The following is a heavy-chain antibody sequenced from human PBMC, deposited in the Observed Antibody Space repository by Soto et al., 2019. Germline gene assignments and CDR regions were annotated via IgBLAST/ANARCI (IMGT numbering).Heavy chain of an antibody. CDR3: AKDPYVDTAMVYYFDY. D-gene: IGHD5-18*01. CDR2: ISGSGGST. CDR1: GFTFSSYA. Sequence: VGSLRLSCAASGFTFSSYAMSWVRQAPGKGLEWVSAISGSGGSTYYADSVKGRFTISRDNSKNTLYLQMNSLRAEDTAVYYCAKDPYVDTAMVYYFDYWGQGTLVTVSS. J-gene: IGHJ4*02. V-gene: IGHV3-23*01.